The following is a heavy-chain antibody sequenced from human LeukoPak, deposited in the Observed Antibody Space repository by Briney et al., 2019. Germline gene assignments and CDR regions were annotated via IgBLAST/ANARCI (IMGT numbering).Heavy chain of an antibody. J-gene: IGHJ5*02. V-gene: IGHV3-30*02. D-gene: IGHD3-22*01. CDR3: ARDLGQYYDTSDNWFDP. CDR1: GFIFSSYQ. CDR2: IRYDGSNK. Sequence: GGSLRLSCAASGFIFSSYQMNWVRQAPGKGLEWVAFIRYDGSNKYYADSVKGRFTVSRDNSKNTLFLQMNSLRAEDTAVYYCARDLGQYYDTSDNWFDPWGQGTLVTVSS.